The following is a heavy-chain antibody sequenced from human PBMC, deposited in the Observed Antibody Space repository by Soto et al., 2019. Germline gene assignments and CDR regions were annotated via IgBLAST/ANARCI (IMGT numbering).Heavy chain of an antibody. CDR3: AKTYYDFWSAKDWFDP. D-gene: IGHD3-3*01. CDR1: GGSISGSSYY. J-gene: IGHJ5*02. V-gene: IGHV4-39*01. Sequence: ASETLSLTCTVSGGSISGSSYYWGWIRQPPGKGLEWIGSIYYSGSTYYNPSLKSRVTISVDTSKNQFSLKLSSVTAADTAVYYCAKTYYDFWSAKDWFDPWGQGTLVTVSS. CDR2: IYYSGST.